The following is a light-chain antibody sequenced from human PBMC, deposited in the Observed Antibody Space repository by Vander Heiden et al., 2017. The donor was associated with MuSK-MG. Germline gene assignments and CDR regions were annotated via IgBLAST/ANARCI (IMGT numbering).Light chain of an antibody. Sequence: EIVMTQSPATLSVSPGERATLSCRASQSIGTNLAWYQQKPGQAPRLLIFGASTRATGIPARLSGSGYGTEFTLTISSRQSEDFAVYYCQQLYNWPPIIFGQGTLLEIK. J-gene: IGKJ5*01. CDR2: GAS. CDR1: QSIGTN. V-gene: IGKV3D-15*01. CDR3: QQLYNWPPII.